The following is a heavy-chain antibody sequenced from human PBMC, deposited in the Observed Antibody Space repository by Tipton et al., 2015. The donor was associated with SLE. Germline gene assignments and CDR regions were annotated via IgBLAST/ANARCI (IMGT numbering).Heavy chain of an antibody. CDR3: ASLLTGYYGMDV. V-gene: IGHV3-66*02. Sequence: SLRLSCAASGFTVSSNYMSWVRQAPGKGLEWVSIIYSGGSTYYADSVKGRFTISRDNSKNTLYLQMNSLRAEDTAVYYCASLLTGYYGMDVWGQGTTVTVSS. D-gene: IGHD2-15*01. CDR1: GFTVSSNY. J-gene: IGHJ6*02. CDR2: IYSGGST.